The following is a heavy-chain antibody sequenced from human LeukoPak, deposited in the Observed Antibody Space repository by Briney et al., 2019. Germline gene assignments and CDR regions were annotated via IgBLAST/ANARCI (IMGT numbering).Heavy chain of an antibody. Sequence: GGSLRLSCAASGFTFSDYYMSWIRQAPGRGLEWVSYISSSGSTIYYADPVKGRFTISRDNAKNSLYLQMNSLRAEDTAVYYCARDSNDFWSDYYKERWFDPCSQGTLVTVSS. CDR2: ISSSGSTI. V-gene: IGHV3-11*01. J-gene: IGHJ5*02. D-gene: IGHD3-3*01. CDR1: GFTFSDYY. CDR3: ARDSNDFWSDYYKERWFDP.